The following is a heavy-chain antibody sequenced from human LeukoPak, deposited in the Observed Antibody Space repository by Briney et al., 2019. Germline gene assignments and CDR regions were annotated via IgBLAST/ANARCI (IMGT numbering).Heavy chain of an antibody. D-gene: IGHD6-19*01. CDR1: GFTFSSYA. CDR2: ISYDGSNK. CDR3: ARSTPIAVAGMVYYYGMDV. J-gene: IGHJ6*02. Sequence: PGRSLRLSCAASGFTFSSYAMHWVRQAPGKGLEWVAVISYDGSNKYYADSVKGRFTISRDNSKNTLYLQMNSLRAEDTAVYYCARSTPIAVAGMVYYYGMDVWGQGTTVTVSS. V-gene: IGHV3-30-3*01.